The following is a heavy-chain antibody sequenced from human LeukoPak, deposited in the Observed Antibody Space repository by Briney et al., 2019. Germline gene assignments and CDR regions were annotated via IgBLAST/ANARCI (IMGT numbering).Heavy chain of an antibody. V-gene: IGHV3-9*01. Sequence: PGRSLRLSCAASGFTFDDYGMHWVRQAPGKGLEWVSGISWNSGTICYADSVRGRFTISRDNVKNSLYLQMNSLRAEDTGLYYCAKDLREYTSSWYVVGYFDYWGRGTLVTVSS. CDR2: ISWNSGTI. J-gene: IGHJ4*02. CDR1: GFTFDDYG. CDR3: AKDLREYTSSWYVVGYFDY. D-gene: IGHD6-13*01.